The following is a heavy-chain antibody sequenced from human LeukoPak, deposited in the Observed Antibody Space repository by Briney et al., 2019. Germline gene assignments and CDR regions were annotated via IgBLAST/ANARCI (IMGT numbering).Heavy chain of an antibody. Sequence: KTSETLSLTCTVSGGSISSYYWSWIREPPGKGLEWIGYIYYSGSTNYNPSLKSRVSISVDTSKNQFSLKVSSVTAADTAVYYCARADRAARGVTNYYYYYLDVWGKGTTVTVSS. CDR1: GGSISSYY. V-gene: IGHV4-59*01. D-gene: IGHD3-10*01. CDR2: IYYSGST. J-gene: IGHJ6*03. CDR3: ARADRAARGVTNYYYYYLDV.